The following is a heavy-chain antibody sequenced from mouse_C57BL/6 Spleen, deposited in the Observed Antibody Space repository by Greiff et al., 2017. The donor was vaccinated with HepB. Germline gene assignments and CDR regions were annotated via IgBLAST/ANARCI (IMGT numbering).Heavy chain of an antibody. CDR2: IHPNSGST. D-gene: IGHD2-4*01. CDR1: GYTFTSYW. V-gene: IGHV1-64*01. Sequence: QVQLQQPGAELVKPGASVKLSCKASGYTFTSYWMHWVKQRPGQGLEWIGMIHPNSGSTNYNEKFKSKATLTVDKSSSTAYMQLSSLTSEDSAVYYCARIYYDYGGFADWGQGTLVTVSA. J-gene: IGHJ3*01. CDR3: ARIYYDYGGFAD.